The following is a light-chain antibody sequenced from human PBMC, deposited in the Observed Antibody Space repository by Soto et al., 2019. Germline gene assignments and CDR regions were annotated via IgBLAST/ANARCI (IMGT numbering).Light chain of an antibody. V-gene: IGLV2-14*03. Sequence: QSVLTQPASVSGSPGQSITISCTGTSSDVGSYNYVSWYQQHPGKAPKLMIYDVSNRPSGVSNRFSGSKSGNTASLTISGRQAEDEADYYCSSYTSSSTLVLFGGGTKLTVL. CDR1: SSDVGSYNY. CDR2: DVS. CDR3: SSYTSSSTLVL. J-gene: IGLJ2*01.